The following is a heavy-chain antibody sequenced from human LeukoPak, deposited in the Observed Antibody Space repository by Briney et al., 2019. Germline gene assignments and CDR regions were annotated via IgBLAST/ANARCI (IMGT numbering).Heavy chain of an antibody. CDR3: ARADYGDYLQRGS. J-gene: IGHJ5*02. Sequence: SGGSLRLSCVGSGFTFSRYGLHWVRQAPGKGLEWVAAILYDGRITHYADSVKGQFTISRDNSKSTLFLQMSSLRTDDTAVYYCARADYGDYLQRGSWGQGTLVTVSS. D-gene: IGHD4-17*01. CDR2: ILYDGRIT. V-gene: IGHV3-30*04. CDR1: GFTFSRYG.